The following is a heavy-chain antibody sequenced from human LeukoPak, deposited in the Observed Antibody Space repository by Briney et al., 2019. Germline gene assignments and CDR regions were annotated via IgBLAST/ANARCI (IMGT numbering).Heavy chain of an antibody. CDR3: ARDRIRYCSGGSCYPFGP. CDR1: GGSFSGYY. J-gene: IGHJ5*02. V-gene: IGHV4-34*01. D-gene: IGHD2-15*01. Sequence: SETLSLTCAVYGGSFSGYYWSWIRQPPGTGLEWIGEINHSGSTNYNPSLKSRVTISVDTSKNQFSLKLSSVTAADTAVYYCARDRIRYCSGGSCYPFGPWGQGTLVTVSS. CDR2: INHSGST.